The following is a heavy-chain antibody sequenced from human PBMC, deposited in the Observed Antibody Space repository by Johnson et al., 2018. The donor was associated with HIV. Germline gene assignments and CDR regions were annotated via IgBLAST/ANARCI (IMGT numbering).Heavy chain of an antibody. CDR1: GFTFDDYA. Sequence: VQLVESGGGVVQPGRSLRLSCAASGFTFDDYAMHWVRQVPGKGLEWVSGISWNSGSIAYADSVKGRFTIPRENAKNSLYLQMNSLRAEDTAVYYCARERIAAAGLDAFDIWGQGTMVTVSS. D-gene: IGHD6-13*01. CDR2: ISWNSGSI. V-gene: IGHV3-9*01. J-gene: IGHJ3*02. CDR3: ARERIAAAGLDAFDI.